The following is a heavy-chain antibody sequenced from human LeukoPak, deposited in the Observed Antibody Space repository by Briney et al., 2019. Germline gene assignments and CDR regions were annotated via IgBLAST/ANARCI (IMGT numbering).Heavy chain of an antibody. D-gene: IGHD3-10*02. V-gene: IGHV3-48*04. J-gene: IGHJ6*04. CDR1: GFTFSSYG. CDR2: ISSSGSTI. Sequence: GGSLRLSCAASGFTFSSYGMTWVRQAPGKGLEWVSYISSSGSTIYYADSVKGRFTISRDNAKNSLYLQMNSLRADDTAVYYCAELGITMIGGVWGKGATVTISS. CDR3: AELGITMIGGV.